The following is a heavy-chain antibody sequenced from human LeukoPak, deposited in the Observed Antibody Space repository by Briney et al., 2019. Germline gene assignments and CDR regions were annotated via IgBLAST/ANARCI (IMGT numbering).Heavy chain of an antibody. CDR3: ARGSAWFWYFDL. CDR1: GDSVSSNSAA. CDR2: TYYRSKWYN. J-gene: IGHJ2*01. D-gene: IGHD6-19*01. V-gene: IGHV6-1*01. Sequence: SQTLSLTCAISGDSVSSNSAAWNWIRQSPSRGLEWLGRTYYRSKWYNDYAVSVESRIVINPDTSKNQFSLQLNSVTPEDTAVYYCARGSAWFWYFDLWGRGTLVTVSS.